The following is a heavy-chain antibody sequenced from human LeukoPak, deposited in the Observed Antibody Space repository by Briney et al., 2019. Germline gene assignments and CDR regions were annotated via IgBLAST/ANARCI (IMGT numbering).Heavy chain of an antibody. CDR2: ISSSSSYI. Sequence: KPGGSLRLSCAASGFTFSSYSMNWVRQAPGKGLEWVSSISSSSSYIYYADSVKGRFTISRDNAKNSLYLQMNSLRAEDTAVYYCARESDYDILTGYYPFDYWGQGTLVTVSS. CDR1: GFTFSSYS. V-gene: IGHV3-21*01. D-gene: IGHD3-9*01. CDR3: ARESDYDILTGYYPFDY. J-gene: IGHJ4*02.